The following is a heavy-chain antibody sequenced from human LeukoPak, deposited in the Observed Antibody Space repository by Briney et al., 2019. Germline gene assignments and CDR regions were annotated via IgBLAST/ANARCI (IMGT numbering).Heavy chain of an antibody. CDR1: GFTFSSYS. J-gene: IGHJ4*02. CDR3: ARDVDNGGSFDY. D-gene: IGHD2-15*01. CDR2: ISSSSSYI. Sequence: GGSLGLSCAASGFTFSSYSMNWVRQAPGKGLEWVSSISSSSSYIYYADSVKGRFTISRDNAKNSLYLQMNSLRAEDTAVYYCARDVDNGGSFDYWGQGTLVTVSS. V-gene: IGHV3-21*01.